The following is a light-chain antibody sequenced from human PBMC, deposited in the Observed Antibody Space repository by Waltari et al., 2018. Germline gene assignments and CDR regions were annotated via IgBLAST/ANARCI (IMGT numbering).Light chain of an antibody. J-gene: IGKJ5*01. Sequence: EIVLTQSPATLSLSPGERATLPCRARHSFGSQLVWYHQRPGQAPRLLIYDSTNRATGIPARFSGSGSGTDFSLSISSLEPEDFGVYYCQQRSNWPIVFGQGTRLEIK. CDR1: HSFGSQ. CDR3: QQRSNWPIV. V-gene: IGKV3-11*01. CDR2: DST.